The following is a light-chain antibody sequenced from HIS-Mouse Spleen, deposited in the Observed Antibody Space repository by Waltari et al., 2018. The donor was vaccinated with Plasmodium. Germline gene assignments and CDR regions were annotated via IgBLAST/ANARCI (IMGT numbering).Light chain of an antibody. CDR2: GAS. J-gene: IGKJ4*01. CDR3: QQYGSSPLT. CDR1: QSVSSSY. V-gene: IGKV3-20*01. Sequence: DIVLTQSPGTLSLSPGERATLSCRASQSVSSSYLAGYQQKPGQAPRLLIYGASSRATGIPDMFSGSGSGTDFTLTISRLEPEDFAVYYCQQYGSSPLTFGGGTKVEIK.